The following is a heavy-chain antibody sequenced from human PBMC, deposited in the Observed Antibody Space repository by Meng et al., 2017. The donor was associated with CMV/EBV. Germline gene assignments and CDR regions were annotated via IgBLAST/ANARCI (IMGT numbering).Heavy chain of an antibody. CDR3: AKDPPYYDFWSGPTP. CDR1: GFTFSSYA. J-gene: IGHJ4*02. Sequence: GSLRLSCAASGFTFSSYAMHWIRQAPGKGLEWVAVISYDGSNKYYADSVKGRFTISRDNSKNTLYLQMNSLRAEDTAVYYCAKDPPYYDFWSGPTPWGQGTLVTVSS. D-gene: IGHD3-3*01. CDR2: ISYDGSNK. V-gene: IGHV3-30-3*01.